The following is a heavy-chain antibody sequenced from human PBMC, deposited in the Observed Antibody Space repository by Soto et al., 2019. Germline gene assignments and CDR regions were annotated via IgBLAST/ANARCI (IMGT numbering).Heavy chain of an antibody. J-gene: IGHJ4*02. V-gene: IGHV3-74*01. CDR3: ASMVGATNFDS. CDR1: GFTFSSYW. Sequence: PGGSLRLSCAASGFTFSSYWMHWVRQAPGKGLVLVSRINSDGSTTNYADSVKGRFTISRDNAENTLFLQMNSLRAEDTAVYYCASMVGATNFDSWGQGTQVTV. D-gene: IGHD1-26*01. CDR2: INSDGSTT.